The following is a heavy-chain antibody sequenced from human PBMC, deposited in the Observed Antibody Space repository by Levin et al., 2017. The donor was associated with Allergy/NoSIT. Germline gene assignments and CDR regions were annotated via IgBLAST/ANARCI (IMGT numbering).Heavy chain of an antibody. V-gene: IGHV3-30*18. D-gene: IGHD1-1*01. CDR3: AKDETGSLGFHYYYYSGMDV. CDR1: GFTFSTYG. CDR2: ISYDGSNK. Sequence: GESLKISCAASGFTFSTYGMHWVRQAPGKGLEWVAVISYDGSNKYYADSVKGRFTISRDNSKNTLYLQMNSLRPEDTAVYYCAKDETGSLGFHYYYYSGMDVWGQGTTVTVSS. J-gene: IGHJ6*02.